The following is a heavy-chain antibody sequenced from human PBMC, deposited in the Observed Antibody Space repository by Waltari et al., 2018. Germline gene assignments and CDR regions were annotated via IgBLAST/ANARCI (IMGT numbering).Heavy chain of an antibody. CDR3: ARNVGDYYGSGSYYFDY. V-gene: IGHV4-39*07. CDR2: IYYSGST. J-gene: IGHJ4*02. CDR1: GGSISSSSYY. Sequence: QLQLQESGPGLVKPSETLSLTCTVSGGSISSSSYYWGWIRQPPGKGLEWIGSIYYSGSTYYNPSLKSRVTISVDTSKNQFSLKLGSVTAADTAVYYCARNVGDYYGSGSYYFDYWGQGTLVTVSS. D-gene: IGHD3-10*01.